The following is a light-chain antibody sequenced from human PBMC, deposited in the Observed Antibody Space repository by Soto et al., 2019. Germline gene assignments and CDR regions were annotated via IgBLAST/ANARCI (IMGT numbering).Light chain of an antibody. J-gene: IGKJ5*01. CDR2: GAS. V-gene: IGKV3-15*01. CDR3: QQYNKWPQT. Sequence: TPSPATLSLSPGERATLSCRASQSVAKDLAWYQHKPGQAPRLLIHGASTRATGIPARFSGVGSGTEFTLTISSLQSEDFAVYYCQQYNKWPQTFGQGTRLEIK. CDR1: QSVAKD.